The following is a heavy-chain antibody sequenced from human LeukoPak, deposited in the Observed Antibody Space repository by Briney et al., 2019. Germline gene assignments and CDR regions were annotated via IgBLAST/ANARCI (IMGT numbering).Heavy chain of an antibody. J-gene: IGHJ4*02. V-gene: IGHV4-61*08. CDR3: ARSHDYGDPLGY. CDR2: IFYSGST. CDR1: GGSVSGDGYY. Sequence: KPSETLSLTCTVSGGSVSGDGYYWSWIRQSPGKGLESIGYIFYSGSTNYNPSLKSRVTISVDTSNNQFSLKLSSVTAADTAVYYCARSHDYGDPLGYWGQGTLVTVSS. D-gene: IGHD4-17*01.